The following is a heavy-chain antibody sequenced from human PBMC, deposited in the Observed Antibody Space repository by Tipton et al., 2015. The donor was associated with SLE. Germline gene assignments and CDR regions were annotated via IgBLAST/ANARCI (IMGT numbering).Heavy chain of an antibody. CDR2: IYYTGNT. V-gene: IGHV4-59*01. CDR3: ARVFPYDSSAYRVLGPFDI. D-gene: IGHD3-22*01. CDR1: GFTFSSYW. Sequence: LRLSCAASGFTFSSYWMSWVRQAPGKGLEWIGYIYYTGNTNYNPSLKSRVTMSIDTSKNQLSLRLSSVTAADTAVYYCARVFPYDSSAYRVLGPFDIWGQGTLVTVSS. J-gene: IGHJ3*02.